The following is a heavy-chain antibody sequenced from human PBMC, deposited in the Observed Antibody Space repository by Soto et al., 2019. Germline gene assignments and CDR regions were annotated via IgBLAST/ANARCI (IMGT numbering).Heavy chain of an antibody. CDR1: GFTFSDYY. J-gene: IGHJ4*02. D-gene: IGHD1-26*01. V-gene: IGHV3-11*06. Sequence: LRLSCAASGFTFSDYYMSWIRQAPGKGLEWVSYISSSSSYTNYADSVKGRFTISRDNAKNSLYLQMNSLRAEDTAVYYCAVNSGSYYVDYWGQGTLVTVSS. CDR3: AVNSGSYYVDY. CDR2: ISSSSSYT.